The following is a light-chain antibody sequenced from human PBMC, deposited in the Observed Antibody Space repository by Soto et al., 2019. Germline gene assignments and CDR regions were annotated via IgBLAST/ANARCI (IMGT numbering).Light chain of an antibody. J-gene: IGKJ1*01. Sequence: ETVLTQSPGTLSLSPGERATLSCRASQSVSSTDLVWYQQKPGQAPRLLIHGASSRATGIPDRFSGSGSGTDFSLTISRLEPEDFADYYCQQYGSTPWTFGQGTKEEIK. CDR3: QQYGSTPWT. CDR2: GAS. CDR1: QSVSSTD. V-gene: IGKV3-20*01.